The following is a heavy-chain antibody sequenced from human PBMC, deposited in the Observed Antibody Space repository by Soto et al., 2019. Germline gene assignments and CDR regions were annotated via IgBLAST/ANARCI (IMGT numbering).Heavy chain of an antibody. CDR3: ARHGDYPRNYYGMDV. CDR1: GGSISSYY. Sequence: SETLSLTCTVSGGSISSYYWSWFRQSPGKRMEWIGYVHHSWGSSYNPSLQSRVAISLDTSKSKFSLKVTSVTATDTAVYYCARHGDYPRNYYGMDVWGQGTTVTVS. D-gene: IGHD3-16*01. CDR2: VHHSWGS. V-gene: IGHV4-59*08. J-gene: IGHJ6*02.